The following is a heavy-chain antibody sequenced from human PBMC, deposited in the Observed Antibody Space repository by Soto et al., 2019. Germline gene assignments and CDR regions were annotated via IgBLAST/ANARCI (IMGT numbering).Heavy chain of an antibody. J-gene: IGHJ3*02. V-gene: IGHV3-74*01. CDR2: IRGDGGDT. Sequence: PGGSLRLSCAASGFTFSSSWTHWVRQSPGKGLEWVSRIRGDGGDTNYADSVKGRFTISRDNAKNTLYLQMNSLRDEDTAVYYCAGLLVISAFDDFDMWSQGTMVTVSS. D-gene: IGHD2-15*01. CDR1: GFTFSSSW. CDR3: AGLLVISAFDDFDM.